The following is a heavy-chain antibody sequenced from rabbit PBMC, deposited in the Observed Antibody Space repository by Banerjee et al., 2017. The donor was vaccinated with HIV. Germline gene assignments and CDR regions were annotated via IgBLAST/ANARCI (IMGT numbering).Heavy chain of an antibody. Sequence: QSLEESGGDLVKPGASLTFTCTASGVSFSISSYMCWVRQAPGKGLEWIACIDAGSSTFTYYATWAKGRFTISRTSSTTVTLQMTRLTAADTATYFCARDTSTSFSSYGMDLWGQGTLVTVS. J-gene: IGHJ6*01. CDR2: IDAGSSTFT. D-gene: IGHD1-1*01. CDR3: ARDTSTSFSSYGMDL. V-gene: IGHV1S40*01. CDR1: GVSFSISSY.